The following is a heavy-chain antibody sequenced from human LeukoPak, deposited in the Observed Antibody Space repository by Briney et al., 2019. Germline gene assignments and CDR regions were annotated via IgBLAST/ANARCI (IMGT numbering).Heavy chain of an antibody. CDR3: ARGAAEGLDY. CDR1: GYTFTGYY. Sequence: ASVKVSCKASGYTFTGYYMHWVRQAPGQGLEWMGRINPNSGGTNYAQKFQGRVTITRDTSANTAYMELSSLTSEDTAVYHCARGAAEGLDYWGQGILVTVSS. D-gene: IGHD6-13*01. CDR2: INPNSGGT. J-gene: IGHJ4*02. V-gene: IGHV1-2*06.